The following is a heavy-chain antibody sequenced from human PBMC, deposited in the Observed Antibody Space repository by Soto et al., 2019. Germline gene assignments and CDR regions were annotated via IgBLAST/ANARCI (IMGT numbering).Heavy chain of an antibody. CDR3: ARDGFRYHYIYGMDV. Sequence: SETLSLTCTLSGGSISSCYWSWIRQPPGKGLEWIGYFYYSGSTNHNPSLKSRVTISVDTSKNQFYLKLSSVTAADTAVYYCARDGFRYHYIYGMDVSGQGTTVTVAS. CDR1: GGSISSCY. D-gene: IGHD5-12*01. J-gene: IGHJ6*02. V-gene: IGHV4-59*01. CDR2: FYYSGST.